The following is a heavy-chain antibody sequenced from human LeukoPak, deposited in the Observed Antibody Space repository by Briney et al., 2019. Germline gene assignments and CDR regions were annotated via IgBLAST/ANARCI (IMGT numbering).Heavy chain of an antibody. CDR3: ARDRGAVPDY. J-gene: IGHJ4*02. D-gene: IGHD3-10*01. CDR1: GFTFSSYS. Sequence: PGGSLRLSCAASGFTFSSYSMNWVRQAPGKGLEWVSSISSSSSYIYYADSVKGRFTISRDNAKNPLYLQMNSLRAEDTAVYYCARDRGAVPDYWGQGTLVTVSS. V-gene: IGHV3-21*01. CDR2: ISSSSSYI.